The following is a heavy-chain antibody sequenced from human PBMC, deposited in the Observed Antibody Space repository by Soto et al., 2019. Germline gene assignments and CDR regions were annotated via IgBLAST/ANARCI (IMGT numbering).Heavy chain of an antibody. V-gene: IGHV1-69*13. Sequence: SVKVSCKASGYSFTSYGFSWVRQAPGQGLEWMGGIIPIFGTANYVQKFQGRVTITADESTSTAYMELSSLRSEDTAVYYCARRIAVAGAFDYWGQGTLVTVSS. J-gene: IGHJ4*02. CDR1: GYSFTSYG. CDR2: IIPIFGTA. CDR3: ARRIAVAGAFDY. D-gene: IGHD6-19*01.